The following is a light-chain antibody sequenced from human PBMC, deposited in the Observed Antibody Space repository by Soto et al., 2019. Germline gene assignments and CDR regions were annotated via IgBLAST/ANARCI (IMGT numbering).Light chain of an antibody. CDR3: QQSYTAPYT. V-gene: IGKV1-39*01. J-gene: IGKJ3*01. CDR2: GAS. CDR1: RSISNY. Sequence: DIPMTQSPSSLSAPVGDAVSLTCRARRSISNYLNWYQQKPGRAPKLLISGASSLQRGVPSRFSGSGSGTTFTLTITRLQPDEFAIYFCQQSYTAPYTFCPGTKVESK.